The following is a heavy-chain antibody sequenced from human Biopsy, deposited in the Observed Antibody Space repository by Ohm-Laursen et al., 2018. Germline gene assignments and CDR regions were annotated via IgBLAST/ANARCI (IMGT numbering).Heavy chain of an antibody. CDR1: RDSISNYY. Sequence: SDTLSLTCTVSRDSISNYYWTWIRQSPGKGLEWIGYIYYTGSTNYNPSVKSRVTISVDTSRNQFSLKLSSVTAADTAVYYCATTTMDTSGWFGNYFDSWGQGTLVTVSA. D-gene: IGHD6-19*01. J-gene: IGHJ4*02. CDR3: ATTTMDTSGWFGNYFDS. V-gene: IGHV4-59*07. CDR2: IYYTGST.